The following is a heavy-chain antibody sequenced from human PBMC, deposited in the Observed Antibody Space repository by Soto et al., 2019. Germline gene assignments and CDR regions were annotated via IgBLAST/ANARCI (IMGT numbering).Heavy chain of an antibody. D-gene: IGHD6-6*01. CDR2: IYHSGST. CDR1: GSSISSSNW. J-gene: IGHJ5*02. Sequence: SETLSLTCAVSGSSISSSNWWSWVRQPPGKGLEWIGEIYHSGSTNYNPSLKSRVTISVDKSKNQFSLKLSSVTAADTAVYYCAREPAAPRYNWFDPWGQGTLVTVSS. V-gene: IGHV4-4*02. CDR3: AREPAAPRYNWFDP.